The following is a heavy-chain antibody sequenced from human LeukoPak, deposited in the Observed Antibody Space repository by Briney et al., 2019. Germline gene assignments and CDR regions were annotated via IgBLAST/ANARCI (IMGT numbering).Heavy chain of an antibody. CDR1: GYTFTSYD. CDR3: ARAGSYDELHDY. D-gene: IGHD3-10*01. Sequence: ASVKVSCKASGYTFTSYDINWVRQATGQGLEWMGWMNPNSGNTGYAQKFQGRVTMTRNTSISTAYMELSSLRSEDTAVYYCARAGSYDELHDYWGQGTLVTVSS. J-gene: IGHJ4*02. CDR2: MNPNSGNT. V-gene: IGHV1-8*01.